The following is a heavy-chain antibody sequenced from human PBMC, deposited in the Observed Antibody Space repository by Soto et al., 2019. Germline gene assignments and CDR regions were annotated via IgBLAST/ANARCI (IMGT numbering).Heavy chain of an antibody. Sequence: QLQLQESGPGLVKPSETLSLTCTVSGGSISSSSYYWGWIRQPPGKGLEWIGSIYYSGSPYYNPSLKSRVTISVDTSKNQFSLKLSSVTAADTAVYYCASPRGEQLAGFDYWGQGTLVTVSS. CDR2: IYYSGSP. V-gene: IGHV4-39*01. D-gene: IGHD6-6*01. J-gene: IGHJ4*02. CDR1: GGSISSSSYY. CDR3: ASPRGEQLAGFDY.